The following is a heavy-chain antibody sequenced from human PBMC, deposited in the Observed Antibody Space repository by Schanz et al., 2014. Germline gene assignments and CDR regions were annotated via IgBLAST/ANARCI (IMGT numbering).Heavy chain of an antibody. Sequence: EVQLVESGGGLVQPGGSLRLSCAASGFTFSSYAMHWVRQAPGKGLEYVSAISSNGGSTYYANSVKARFTISRDNSKNTLYLQMGSLRAEEMAVYYCARSPSGSYYRVYFDYWGQGTLVTVSS. CDR2: ISSNGGST. CDR1: GFTFSSYA. CDR3: ARSPSGSYYRVYFDY. D-gene: IGHD1-26*01. J-gene: IGHJ4*02. V-gene: IGHV3-64*01.